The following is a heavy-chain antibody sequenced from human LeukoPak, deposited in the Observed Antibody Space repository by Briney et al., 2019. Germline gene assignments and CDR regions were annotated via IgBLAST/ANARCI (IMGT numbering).Heavy chain of an antibody. CDR2: IYYGGGT. D-gene: IGHD2-2*01. CDR3: ARHSSCSSTSCYSLDY. CDR1: GGSISSYY. Sequence: SETLSLTCTVSGGSISSYYWSWIRQPPGKGLEWIGYIYYGGGTKNNPSLKSRVTLSVDTSKNQFSLKLSSVTAADTAVYYCARHSSCSSTSCYSLDYWGQGTLVTVSS. V-gene: IGHV4-59*08. J-gene: IGHJ4*02.